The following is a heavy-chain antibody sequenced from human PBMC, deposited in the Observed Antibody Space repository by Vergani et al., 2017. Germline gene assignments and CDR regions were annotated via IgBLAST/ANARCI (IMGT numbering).Heavy chain of an antibody. CDR1: GYSLTELT. CDR3: ARGDYGILTVYRY. J-gene: IGHJ4*02. D-gene: IGHD3-9*01. Sequence: QVQLVQSGSEVRKPGASVKVSCQVSGYSLTELTIHWVRQAPGKGLEWMGGFDPEHGEVTFAHHIQGRVTMTEDRSTDTAYMELSSLRPEDTALYYCARGDYGILTVYRYWGQGTLVTVSA. CDR2: FDPEHGEV. V-gene: IGHV1-24*01.